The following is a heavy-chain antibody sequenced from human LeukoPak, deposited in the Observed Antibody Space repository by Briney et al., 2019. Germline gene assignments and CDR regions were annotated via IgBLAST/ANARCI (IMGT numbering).Heavy chain of an antibody. J-gene: IGHJ4*02. CDR1: GTSISSRNSYR. CDR2: IFASGTT. V-gene: IGHV4-4*07. Sequence: SETLSLTCMVFGTSISSRNSYRWSWVRQPAGKGLEWIGRIFASGTTNYNPSLKSRVTMSVDTPNNQFSLRLSSVTAADTAVYYCTRGTVETTAGFEWGRGTLVTVSS. D-gene: IGHD1-26*01. CDR3: TRGTVETTAGFE.